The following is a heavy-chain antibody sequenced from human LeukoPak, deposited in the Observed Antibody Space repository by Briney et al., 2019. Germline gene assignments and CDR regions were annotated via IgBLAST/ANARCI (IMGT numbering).Heavy chain of an antibody. CDR3: ARANGICYYLDY. V-gene: IGHV3-21*01. D-gene: IGHD1-26*01. Sequence: GGSLRLSCAASGFTFSSDNMNWVRQPPGKGLEWVSSISSSSTYIYYADSVKGRFTISRDNAKNSLFLQMNSLRADDTAVYYCARANGICYYLDYWGQGTLVTVSS. CDR2: ISSSSTYI. CDR1: GFTFSSDN. J-gene: IGHJ4*02.